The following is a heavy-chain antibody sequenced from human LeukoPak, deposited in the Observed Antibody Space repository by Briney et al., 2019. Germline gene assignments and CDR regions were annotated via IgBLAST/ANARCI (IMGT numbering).Heavy chain of an antibody. CDR2: ISSSSSYI. CDR1: GFTFSDYT. V-gene: IGHV3-21*01. Sequence: GGSLRLPCAASGFTFSDYTMNWVRQAPGKGLEWVSSISSSSSYIYYADSVKGRFTISRDNAKNSLSLQMKSLRAEDTAVYYCARGPWEPSDYWGQGTLVTVSS. CDR3: ARGPWEPSDY. J-gene: IGHJ4*02. D-gene: IGHD1-26*01.